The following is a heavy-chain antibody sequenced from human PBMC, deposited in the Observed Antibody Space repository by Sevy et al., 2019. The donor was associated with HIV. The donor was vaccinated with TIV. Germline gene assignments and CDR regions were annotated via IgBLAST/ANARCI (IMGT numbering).Heavy chain of an antibody. CDR3: ARAGSCGGDCYYYYYYGMDV. Sequence: GGSLRLSCAASGFTFSSYSMNWVRQAPGKGLEWVSSISSSSSYIYYADSVKGRFTISRDNAKNSLYLQMNSLRAEDTAVYYCARAGSCGGDCYYYYYYGMDVLGQGTTVTVSS. CDR2: ISSSSSYI. J-gene: IGHJ6*02. V-gene: IGHV3-21*01. D-gene: IGHD2-21*01. CDR1: GFTFSSYS.